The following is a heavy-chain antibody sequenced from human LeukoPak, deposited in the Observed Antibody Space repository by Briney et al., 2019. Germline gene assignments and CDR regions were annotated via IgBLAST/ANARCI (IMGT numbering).Heavy chain of an antibody. J-gene: IGHJ6*02. V-gene: IGHV3-33*08. Sequence: GGSLRLSCAASGFTFSSYAMSWVRQAPGRGLEWVAVIWYDGSNKYYADSVKGRFTISRDNSKNTLYLQMNSLRAEDTAVYYCARDSWGSRYTGSYYYYGMDVWGQGTTVTVSS. CDR1: GFTFSSYA. CDR3: ARDSWGSRYTGSYYYYGMDV. CDR2: IWYDGSNK. D-gene: IGHD1-26*01.